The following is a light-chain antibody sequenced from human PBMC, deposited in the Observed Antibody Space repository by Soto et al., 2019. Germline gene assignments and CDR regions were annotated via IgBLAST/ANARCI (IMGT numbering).Light chain of an antibody. J-gene: IGKJ1*01. CDR2: GAS. Sequence: EIVMTQSPATLSVSSGERATLSCRASQSVSSNLAWYQQKPGQAPRLLIYGASTRATGIPARFSGSGSGTEFTLTISSLQSEDFAVYYCQQYNNWPETFGQGTEV. CDR1: QSVSSN. CDR3: QQYNNWPET. V-gene: IGKV3-15*01.